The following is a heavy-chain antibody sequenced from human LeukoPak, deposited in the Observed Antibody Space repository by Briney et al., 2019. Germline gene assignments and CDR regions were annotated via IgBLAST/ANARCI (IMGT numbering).Heavy chain of an antibody. J-gene: IGHJ4*02. D-gene: IGHD2-2*01. V-gene: IGHV1-8*03. CDR1: GYTFTSYD. CDR3: ARLCSRTSCDMGDY. Sequence: GASVKVSCKASGYTFTSYDINWVRQATGQGLEWMGWMNPNSGNTGYAQKFQGRVTITRNTSISTAYMELRSLRSEDTAVYYCARLCSRTSCDMGDYWGQGTLVTVSS. CDR2: MNPNSGNT.